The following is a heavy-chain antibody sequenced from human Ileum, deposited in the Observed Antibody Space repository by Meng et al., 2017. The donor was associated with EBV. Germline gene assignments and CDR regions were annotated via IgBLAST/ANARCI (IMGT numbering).Heavy chain of an antibody. J-gene: IGHJ4*02. Sequence: PEAGPGRVKPSDTLSLTCAVSGYSISSTNWWGWIRRPPGKGLDWIGYLYYSGSTSYNPSLKSRVTMSVDTSKNQFSLNLNSVTAVDTAVYYCARNVPGTSAYYDWGQGTLVTVSS. V-gene: IGHV4-28*01. CDR2: LYYSGST. D-gene: IGHD3-22*01. CDR3: ARNVPGTSAYYD. CDR1: GYSISSTNW.